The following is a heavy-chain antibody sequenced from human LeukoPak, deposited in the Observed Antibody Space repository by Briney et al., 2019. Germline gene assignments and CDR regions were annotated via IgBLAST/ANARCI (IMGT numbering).Heavy chain of an antibody. V-gene: IGHV3-30*02. J-gene: IGHJ4*02. CDR2: IRYDGSDK. CDR1: RFRFSSHG. CDR3: VRDTGVGAAYFDF. Sequence: GGSLRLSCAASRFRFSSHGMHWVRQAPGKGLEWVAFIRYDGSDKYYADSVTGRFTISRDNSKNILSLQMTSLRPDDTAVYFCVRDTGVGAAYFDFWGQGALVAVSS. D-gene: IGHD2-15*01.